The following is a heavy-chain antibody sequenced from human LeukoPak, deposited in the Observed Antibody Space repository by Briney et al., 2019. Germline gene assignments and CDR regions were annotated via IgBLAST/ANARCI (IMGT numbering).Heavy chain of an antibody. Sequence: GGSLRLSCAPSRFTLTSYWTHRVRQAPGKGLGWVSRINTDGSRKSYADSVRGRFTISRDNAKNTLYLQMNSLRAEDTAVYYCARAQGSVTTENWFDPWGQGTLVTVSS. CDR2: INTDGSRK. D-gene: IGHD4-17*01. CDR3: ARAQGSVTTENWFDP. J-gene: IGHJ5*02. CDR1: RFTLTSYW. V-gene: IGHV3-74*01.